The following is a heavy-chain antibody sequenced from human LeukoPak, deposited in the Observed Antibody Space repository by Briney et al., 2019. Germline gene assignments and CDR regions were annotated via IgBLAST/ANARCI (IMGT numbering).Heavy chain of an antibody. D-gene: IGHD6-6*01. V-gene: IGHV4-30-2*01. J-gene: IGHJ3*02. CDR3: ARDARYSSSSGAFDI. Sequence: PSETLSLTCTVSGGSISSGGYYWSWIRQPPGKGLEWIGYIYHSGSTYYNPSLKSRVTISVDRSKNQFSLKLSSVTAADTAVYYCARDARYSSSSGAFDIWGQGTMVTVSS. CDR1: GGSISSGGYY. CDR2: IYHSGST.